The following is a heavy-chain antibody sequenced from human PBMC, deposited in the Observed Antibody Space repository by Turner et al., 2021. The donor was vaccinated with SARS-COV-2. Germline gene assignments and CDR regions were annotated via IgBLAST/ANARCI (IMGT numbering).Heavy chain of an antibody. CDR1: GGSLSGYY. CDR2: VHPYGTT. J-gene: IGHJ4*02. V-gene: IGHV4-34*01. Sequence: QVQLQQWGAGPLTPSETLSLICAVNGGSLSGYYWTWIRQPPGKGLEWIGEVHPYGTTYYSPSLKSRVSMSVDTSKNQFSLKLNSVTAADTAFYYCARGDDPRKSGVVWGQGTLVTVSS. CDR3: ARGDDPRKSGVV. D-gene: IGHD3-3*01.